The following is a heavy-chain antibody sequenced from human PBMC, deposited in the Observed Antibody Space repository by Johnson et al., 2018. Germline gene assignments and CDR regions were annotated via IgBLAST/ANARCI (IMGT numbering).Heavy chain of an antibody. V-gene: IGHV3-7*01. CDR3: ARGDAFDL. CDR2: INQNGAEK. CDR1: GFTFSSYW. J-gene: IGHJ3*01. Sequence: EVQLVQSGGGLVQXGGSXRLXCAASGFTFSSYWMSWVRQAPGKGLEWLVSINQNGAEKVCVDSVKGRFTISRDNAKNSLYLQMSNLGADDTAVYYFARGDAFDLWGQGTMVTVSS.